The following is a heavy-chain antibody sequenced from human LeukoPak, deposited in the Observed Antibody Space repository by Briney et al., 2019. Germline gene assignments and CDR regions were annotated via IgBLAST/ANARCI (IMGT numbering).Heavy chain of an antibody. CDR2: IYTSGST. V-gene: IGHV4-61*02. CDR3: ASSRSSWYGNFDY. D-gene: IGHD6-13*01. J-gene: IGHJ4*02. Sequence: KTPQTLSLTCTVSGGSISSGSYYWSWIRQPAGKGLEWIGRIYTSGSTNYNPSLKSRVTISVDTSKNQFSLKLSSVTAADTAVYYCASSRSSWYGNFDYWGQGTLVTVSS. CDR1: GGSISSGSYY.